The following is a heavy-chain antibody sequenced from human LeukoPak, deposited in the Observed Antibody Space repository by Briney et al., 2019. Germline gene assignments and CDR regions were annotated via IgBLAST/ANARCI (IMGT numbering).Heavy chain of an antibody. CDR3: ARQKETSHLTIFGVVRTGSHFDY. CDR1: GGSISSSSYY. D-gene: IGHD3-3*01. J-gene: IGHJ4*02. CDR2: IYYSGST. Sequence: PSETLSLTCTVSGGSISSSSYYWGWIRQPPGKGLEWIGSIYYSGSTYYNPSLKSRVTISVDTSKNQFSLKLSSVTAADAAVYYCARQKETSHLTIFGVVRTGSHFDYWGQGTLVTVSS. V-gene: IGHV4-39*07.